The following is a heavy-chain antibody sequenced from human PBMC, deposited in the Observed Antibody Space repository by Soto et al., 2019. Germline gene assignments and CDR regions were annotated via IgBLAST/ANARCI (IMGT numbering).Heavy chain of an antibody. CDR2: IKQDGSEQ. CDR3: ARLPHPGIAVAGTVY. J-gene: IGHJ4*02. CDR1: GFTFITYW. D-gene: IGHD6-19*01. Sequence: EVLLVESGGGLVQPGGSLRLSCAASGFTFITYWMSWVRQAPGKGLEWVANIKQDGSEQFYVDSVKGRFTISRDNAKNSLSLQMNLLRAEDTAVYFCARLPHPGIAVAGTVYWGQGTLVTVSS. V-gene: IGHV3-7*05.